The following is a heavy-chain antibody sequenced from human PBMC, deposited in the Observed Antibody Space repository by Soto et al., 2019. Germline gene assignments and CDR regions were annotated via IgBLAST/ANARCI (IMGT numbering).Heavy chain of an antibody. J-gene: IGHJ4*02. CDR3: ARAYDFWSRSGLQGY. CDR1: GYTFTSYY. Sequence: GASLKVSCKASGYTFTSYYMHWVRQAPGQGLEWMGIINPSGGSTSYAQKFQGRVTMTRDTSTSTVYMELSSLRSEDTAVYYCARAYDFWSRSGLQGYWGQGALVTVSS. D-gene: IGHD3-3*01. CDR2: INPSGGST. V-gene: IGHV1-46*01.